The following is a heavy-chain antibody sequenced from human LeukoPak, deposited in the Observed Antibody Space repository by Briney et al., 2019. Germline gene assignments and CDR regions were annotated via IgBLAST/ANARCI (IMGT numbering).Heavy chain of an antibody. CDR2: INPNSGGT. J-gene: IGHJ4*02. Sequence: ASVKVSCKASGYTFTGYYMHWVRQAPGQGLEWMGWINPNSGGTNYAQKFQGRVTMTRDTSISTAYMELSRLRSDDTAVYYCARVFYYYDSSGYPFDYWGQGTLVTVSS. D-gene: IGHD3-22*01. V-gene: IGHV1-2*02. CDR1: GYTFTGYY. CDR3: ARVFYYYDSSGYPFDY.